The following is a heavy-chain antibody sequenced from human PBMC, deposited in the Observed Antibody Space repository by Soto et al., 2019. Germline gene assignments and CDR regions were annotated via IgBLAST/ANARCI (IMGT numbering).Heavy chain of an antibody. CDR2: ISAYNGNT. CDR3: ARDLNGYSSGWYRPNYYYGMDV. D-gene: IGHD6-19*01. V-gene: IGHV1-18*04. CDR1: GYTFTSYG. Sequence: QVQLVQSGAEVKKPGASVKVSCKASGYTFTSYGISWVRQAPGQGLEWMGWISAYNGNTNYAQKLQGRVTMTTDTPTSTAYMELRSLRSDDTAVYYCARDLNGYSSGWYRPNYYYGMDVWGQGTTVTVSS. J-gene: IGHJ6*02.